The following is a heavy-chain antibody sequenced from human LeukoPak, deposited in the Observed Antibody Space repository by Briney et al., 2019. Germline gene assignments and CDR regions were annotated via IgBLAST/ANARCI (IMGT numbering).Heavy chain of an antibody. CDR2: ISSSSSYI. D-gene: IGHD6-6*01. CDR3: ARDQVDSPPAARRLPFDY. V-gene: IGHV3-21*01. CDR1: GFTFSSYS. Sequence: GGSLRLSCAASGFTFSSYSMNWVRQAPGKGLEWVSSISSSSSYIYYADSVKGRFTISRDNAKNSLYLQMNSLRAEDTAVYYCARDQVDSPPAARRLPFDYWGQGTLVTVSS. J-gene: IGHJ4*02.